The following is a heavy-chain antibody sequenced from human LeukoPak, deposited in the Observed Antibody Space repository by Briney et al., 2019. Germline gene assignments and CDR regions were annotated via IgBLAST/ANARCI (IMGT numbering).Heavy chain of an antibody. D-gene: IGHD1-1*01. Sequence: GGSLRLSCAASGFTFSSYAMSWVRQAPGKGLEWVSAISGSGGSTYYADSVKGRFTISRDNSKNTLYLQMNSLRDEDTAVYYCARENAYYYGMDVWGQGTTVTVSS. CDR1: GFTFSSYA. V-gene: IGHV3-23*01. J-gene: IGHJ6*02. CDR2: ISGSGGST. CDR3: ARENAYYYGMDV.